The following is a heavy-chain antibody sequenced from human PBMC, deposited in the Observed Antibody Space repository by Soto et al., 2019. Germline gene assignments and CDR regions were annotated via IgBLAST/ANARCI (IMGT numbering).Heavy chain of an antibody. D-gene: IGHD3-3*01. J-gene: IGHJ6*02. V-gene: IGHV1-69*13. CDR3: ARGSSAPITIFGVVTYYYYYYGMDV. CDR2: IIPIFGTA. CDR1: GGTFSSYA. Sequence: GASVKVSCKASGGTFSSYAISWVQQAPGQGLEWMGGIIPIFGTANYAQKFQGRVTITADESTSTAYMELSSLRSEDTAVYYCARGSSAPITIFGVVTYYYYYYGMDVWGQGTTVTVSS.